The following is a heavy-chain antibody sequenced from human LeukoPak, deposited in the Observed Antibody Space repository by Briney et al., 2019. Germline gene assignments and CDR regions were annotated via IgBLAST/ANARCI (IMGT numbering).Heavy chain of an antibody. Sequence: GGSLRLSCTASEFTVSRNYMLWVRQAPGKGLEWVSLIFSNGDAHYADSVKGRFTISRDTSKNTVSLQMNSLRVEDTAMYYCTRDQMNYWGQGTLVTVSS. D-gene: IGHD5-24*01. V-gene: IGHV3-53*01. CDR2: IFSNGDA. J-gene: IGHJ4*02. CDR3: TRDQMNY. CDR1: EFTVSRNY.